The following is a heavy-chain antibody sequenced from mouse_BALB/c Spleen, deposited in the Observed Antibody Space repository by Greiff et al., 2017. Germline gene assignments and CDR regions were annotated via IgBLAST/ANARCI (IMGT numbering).Heavy chain of an antibody. CDR2: ISNGGGST. D-gene: IGHD2-3*01. V-gene: IGHV5-12-2*01. Sequence: EVKVVESGGGLVQPGGSLKLSCAASGFTFSSYTMSWVRQTPEKRLEWVAYISNGGGSTYYPDTVKGRFTISRDNAKNTLYLQMSSLKSEDTAMYYCARHGWLLGMDYWGQGTSVTVSS. CDR3: ARHGWLLGMDY. CDR1: GFTFSSYT. J-gene: IGHJ4*01.